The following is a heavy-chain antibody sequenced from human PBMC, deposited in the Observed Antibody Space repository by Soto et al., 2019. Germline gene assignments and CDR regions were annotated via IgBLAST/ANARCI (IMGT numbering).Heavy chain of an antibody. D-gene: IGHD6-19*01. J-gene: IGHJ4*02. CDR2: IIPIFGKA. CDR1: GGTFSSYA. V-gene: IGHV1-69*12. CDR3: ARGHRSGLYGAIDY. Sequence: QVQLVQSGAEVKKPGSSVKVSCKASGGTFSSYAISWVRQAPGQGLEWMGGIIPIFGKANYAQKFQGRVTITADESTSTASMELSSLRSEDTAVYNFARGHRSGLYGAIDYWGQGTLVTVSS.